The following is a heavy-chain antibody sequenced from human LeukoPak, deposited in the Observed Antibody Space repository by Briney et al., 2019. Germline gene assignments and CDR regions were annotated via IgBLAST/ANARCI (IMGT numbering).Heavy chain of an antibody. CDR1: GFTFSSHG. CDR3: TRRSSAAGRQYFDY. J-gene: IGHJ4*02. D-gene: IGHD6-13*01. V-gene: IGHV3-15*07. CDR2: IKSETDGGTT. Sequence: GGSLRLSCVASGFTFSSHGIHWVRQAPGKGLEWVGRIKSETDGGTTDYATPVKGTFTISRGDSENTLYLQMNSLKTEDTAVYYCTRRSSAAGRQYFDYWGQGTLVTVSS.